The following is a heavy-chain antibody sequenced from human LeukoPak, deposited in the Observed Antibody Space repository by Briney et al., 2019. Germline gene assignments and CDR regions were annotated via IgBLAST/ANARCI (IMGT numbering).Heavy chain of an antibody. CDR1: GLSFSSYA. J-gene: IGHJ4*02. CDR3: TRSYYDYVWGSPPFDY. D-gene: IGHD3-16*01. V-gene: IGHV3-23*01. CDR2: ISGSGGST. Sequence: GGSLRLSCAAFGLSFSSYAMSWVRQAPGKGLEWVSSISGSGGSTYYADSVKGRFTISRDNSKNTLYLQMNSLRAEDTAVYYCTRSYYDYVWGSPPFDYWGQGTLVTVSS.